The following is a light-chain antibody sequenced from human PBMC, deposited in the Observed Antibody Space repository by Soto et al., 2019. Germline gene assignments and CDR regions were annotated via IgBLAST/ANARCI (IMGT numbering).Light chain of an antibody. CDR1: QSISGW. V-gene: IGKV1-39*01. Sequence: MTQSPLSLPVTPGDRVTITCRASQSISGWLAWYQQKPGKAPKLLIYDVSSLQSGVPSRFSGSGSGTDFTLTISSLQPEDFATYYCQQSYSTPITFGQGTRLEIK. CDR2: DVS. CDR3: QQSYSTPIT. J-gene: IGKJ5*01.